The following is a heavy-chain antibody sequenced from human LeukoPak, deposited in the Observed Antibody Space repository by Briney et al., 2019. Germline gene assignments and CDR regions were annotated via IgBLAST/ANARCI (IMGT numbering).Heavy chain of an antibody. V-gene: IGHV3-7*01. J-gene: IGHJ6*02. CDR2: IKQDGSER. D-gene: IGHD6-6*01. Sequence: GGSLRLSCAASGFTFSCYWMSWVRQAPGKGLEWVANIKQDGSERYYVDSVKGRFTISRDNAKSSLYLQMNSLRAEDTAVYYCARKAAPAMDVWGQGTTVTVSS. CDR1: GFTFSCYW. CDR3: ARKAAPAMDV.